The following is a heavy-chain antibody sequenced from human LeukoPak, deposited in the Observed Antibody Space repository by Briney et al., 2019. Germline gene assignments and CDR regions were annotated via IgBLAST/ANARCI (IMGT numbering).Heavy chain of an antibody. J-gene: IGHJ4*02. Sequence: SETLSLTCTVSGGSISSDYWSWIRQPPGKGLEWIGYIYYSGSTNYNPSLKSRVTISVDTSKNQLTLKLRSVTAADTAVYYCARDLGLDREQWLGYWGQGTLVTVSS. D-gene: IGHD6-19*01. CDR3: ARDLGLDREQWLGY. CDR1: GGSISSDY. CDR2: IYYSGST. V-gene: IGHV4-59*01.